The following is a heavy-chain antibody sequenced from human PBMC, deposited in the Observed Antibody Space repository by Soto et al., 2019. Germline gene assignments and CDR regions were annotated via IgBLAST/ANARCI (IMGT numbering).Heavy chain of an antibody. CDR2: ISGSGGST. D-gene: IGHD3-22*01. Sequence: HPGGSLRLSCAASGFTFSSYAMSWVRQAPGKGLEWVSAISGSGGSTYYADSVKGRFTISRDNSKNTLYLQMNSLRAEDTAVYYCAKDGEFVGSGYLQHFDYWGQGTLVTVSS. V-gene: IGHV3-23*01. CDR3: AKDGEFVGSGYLQHFDY. J-gene: IGHJ4*02. CDR1: GFTFSSYA.